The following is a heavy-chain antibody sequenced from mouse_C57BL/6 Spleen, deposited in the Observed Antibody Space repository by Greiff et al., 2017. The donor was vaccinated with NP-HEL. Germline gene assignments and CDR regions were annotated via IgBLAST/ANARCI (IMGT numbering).Heavy chain of an antibody. Sequence: EVQLVESGGGLVKPGGSLKLSCAASGFTFSSYAMSWVRQTPEKRLEWVATISDGGSYTYYPDNVKGRFTISRDNAKNNLYLQMSHLKSEDTAMYYCARDGGTEYAMDYWGQGTSVTVSS. V-gene: IGHV5-4*01. D-gene: IGHD3-3*01. CDR3: ARDGGTEYAMDY. CDR1: GFTFSSYA. J-gene: IGHJ4*01. CDR2: ISDGGSYT.